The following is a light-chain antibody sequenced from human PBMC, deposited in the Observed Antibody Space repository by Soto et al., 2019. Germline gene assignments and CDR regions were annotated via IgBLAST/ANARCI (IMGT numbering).Light chain of an antibody. CDR3: QQRDSWPLT. V-gene: IGKV3-11*01. Sequence: EIVLTQSPATLSLSPGERATLSCRASQSVGRTLAWFQQKPGQAPRLLIHDASNRATGIPARFTGSGSGTDFTLTIRSLEPEDFAIYYCQQRDSWPLTFGGGTKVDIK. J-gene: IGKJ4*01. CDR2: DAS. CDR1: QSVGRT.